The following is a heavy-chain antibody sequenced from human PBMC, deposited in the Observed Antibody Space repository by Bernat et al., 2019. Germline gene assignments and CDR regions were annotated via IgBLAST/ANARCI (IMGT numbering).Heavy chain of an antibody. V-gene: IGHV3-48*02. CDR3: ARDTMVRGVVNAFDI. CDR2: ISSSSSTI. CDR1: GFTFSSYS. D-gene: IGHD3-10*01. J-gene: IGHJ3*02. Sequence: EVQLVESGGGLVQPGGSLRLSCAASGFTFSSYSMNWVRQAPGKGLEWVSYISSSSSTIYYADSVKGRFTISRDNAKNSLYLQMNSLRDEDTAVYYCARDTMVRGVVNAFDIWGQGTMVTVSS.